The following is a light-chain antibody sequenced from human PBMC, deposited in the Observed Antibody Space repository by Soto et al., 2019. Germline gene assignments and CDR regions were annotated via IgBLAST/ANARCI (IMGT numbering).Light chain of an antibody. CDR1: QTISSW. J-gene: IGKJ1*01. V-gene: IGKV1-5*03. CDR2: KAS. CDR3: QHYNSYSEA. Sequence: DIQVTQSPPTLSASVGDRVTITCRASQTISSWLAWYQKKPGKAPKLLIYKASTLKSGVPSRFSGSGSGTEFTLTISSLQPDDFATYYCQHYNSYSEAFGQGTKVDIK.